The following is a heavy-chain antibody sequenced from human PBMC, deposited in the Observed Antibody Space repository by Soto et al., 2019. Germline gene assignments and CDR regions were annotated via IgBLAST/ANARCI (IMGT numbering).Heavy chain of an antibody. Sequence: QVQLVQSGAEVRKPGSSVKVSCNASGGTFSRHAISWVRQAPGQGLEWMGGIIPIFGTANHAQKFQGRVTIIADESTSTVYMESSSLRSEDTAMYYCARGWGYDSNDYYYAYWGQGTLVIVSS. CDR1: GGTFSRHA. CDR3: ARGWGYDSNDYYYAY. CDR2: IIPIFGTA. D-gene: IGHD3-22*01. V-gene: IGHV1-69*01. J-gene: IGHJ4*02.